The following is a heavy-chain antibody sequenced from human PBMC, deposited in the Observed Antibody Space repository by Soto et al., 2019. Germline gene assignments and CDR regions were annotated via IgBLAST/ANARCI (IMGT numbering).Heavy chain of an antibody. J-gene: IGHJ5*02. V-gene: IGHV3-23*01. Sequence: GGSLRLSCAASGFTFSSYAMSWVRQAPGKGLEWVSAISGSGGSTYYADSVKGRFTISRDNSKNTLYLQMNSLRAEDTAVYYCAKGLLWFGEFEGWFDPWGQGTLVTVS. CDR2: ISGSGGST. D-gene: IGHD3-10*01. CDR1: GFTFSSYA. CDR3: AKGLLWFGEFEGWFDP.